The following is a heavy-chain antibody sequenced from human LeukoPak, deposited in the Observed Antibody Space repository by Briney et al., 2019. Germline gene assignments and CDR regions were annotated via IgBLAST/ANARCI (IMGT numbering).Heavy chain of an antibody. CDR1: GYSITSVY. D-gene: IGHD6-19*01. CDR2: TYTSGDT. CDR3: AKGGVRSGWNGADI. J-gene: IGHJ3*02. Sequence: SETLSLTCTVSGYSITSVYWSWIRQPPGKGLEVIGYTYTSGDTNYNPSLRSRVTMSLDASKNEVSLKMSSVTAADTAVYYCAKGGVRSGWNGADIWGQGTMVTVSS. V-gene: IGHV4-4*09.